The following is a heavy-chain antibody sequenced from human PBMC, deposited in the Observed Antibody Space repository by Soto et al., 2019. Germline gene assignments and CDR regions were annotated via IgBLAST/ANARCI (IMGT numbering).Heavy chain of an antibody. J-gene: IGHJ5*02. V-gene: IGHV3-30*18. CDR1: GFTFSSYG. CDR2: ISYDGSNK. CDR3: AKDYRVAYSSSSEYNWFDP. D-gene: IGHD6-6*01. Sequence: GGSLRLSCAASGFTFSSYGMHWVRQAPGKGLEWVAVISYDGSNKYYADSVKGRFTISRDNSKNTLYLQMNSLRAEDTAVYYCAKDYRVAYSSSSEYNWFDPWGQGTLVTVSS.